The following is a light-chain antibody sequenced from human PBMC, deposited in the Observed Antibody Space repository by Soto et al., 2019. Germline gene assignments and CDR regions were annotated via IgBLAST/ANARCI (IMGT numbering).Light chain of an antibody. V-gene: IGLV2-8*01. CDR1: SSDVGGYNF. CDR2: EVS. J-gene: IGLJ2*01. Sequence: QSALTQPPSASGSPGQSVTIPCTGSSSDVGGYNFVSWYQQHPGKAPKLMIYEVSQRPSGVPDRFSGSKSGITASLTVSGLQAEDEAEYYCSSYTGSNKVFGGGTKVTVL. CDR3: SSYTGSNKV.